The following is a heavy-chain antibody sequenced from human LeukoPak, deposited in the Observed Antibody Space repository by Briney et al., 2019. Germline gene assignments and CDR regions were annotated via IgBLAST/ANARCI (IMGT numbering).Heavy chain of an antibody. Sequence: GSVKVSCKASAYTFTGYYMHWVRQAPGQGLEWMGGIKPNSGSTNYAEKFQGRVTMTRGNSVNTAYMNLSRLRSDDNAVYLRASDLVDIPLAYWGQGTLVTVSS. D-gene: IGHD5-12*01. V-gene: IGHV1-2*02. J-gene: IGHJ4*02. CDR2: IKPNSGST. CDR3: ASDLVDIPLAY. CDR1: AYTFTGYY.